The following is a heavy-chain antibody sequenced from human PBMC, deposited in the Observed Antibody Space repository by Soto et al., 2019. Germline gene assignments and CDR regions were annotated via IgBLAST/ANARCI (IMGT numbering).Heavy chain of an antibody. CDR2: IYYSGST. Sequence: SETLSLTCTVSGGSISSYYWGWIRQPPGKGLEWIGYIYYSGSTNYNPSLKSRVTISVDTSKNQFSLKLSSVTAADTAVYYCARVLIAAAGPPYFDYWGQGTLVTVSS. V-gene: IGHV4-59*01. D-gene: IGHD6-13*01. J-gene: IGHJ4*02. CDR3: ARVLIAAAGPPYFDY. CDR1: GGSISSYY.